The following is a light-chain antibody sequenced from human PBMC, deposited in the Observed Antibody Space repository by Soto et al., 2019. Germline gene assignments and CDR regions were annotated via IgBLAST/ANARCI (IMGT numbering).Light chain of an antibody. CDR3: QKYNSGPLT. V-gene: IGKV1-27*01. CDR1: QGISSF. J-gene: IGKJ4*01. Sequence: DVQTTQSPSSLSASVGDRVTITCRASQGISSFLAWYQQIPGKVPKLLIYSASTLQSGVPSRFSGSGSGTDFTLTISSLQPEDVAIYYCQKYNSGPLTFGGGTKVDIK. CDR2: SAS.